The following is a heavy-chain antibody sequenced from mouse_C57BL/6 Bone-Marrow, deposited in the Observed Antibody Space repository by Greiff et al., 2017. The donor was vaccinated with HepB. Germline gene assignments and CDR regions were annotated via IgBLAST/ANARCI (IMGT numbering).Heavy chain of an antibody. Sequence: EVQVVESGGGLVKPGGSLKLSCAASGFTFSSYAMSWVRQTPEKRLEWVATISDGGSYTYYPDNVKGRFTISRDNAKNNLYLQMSHLKSEDTAMYYCARDRWLPYYFDYWGQGTTLTVSS. CDR3: ARDRWLPYYFDY. CDR2: ISDGGSYT. V-gene: IGHV5-4*01. D-gene: IGHD2-3*01. J-gene: IGHJ2*01. CDR1: GFTFSSYA.